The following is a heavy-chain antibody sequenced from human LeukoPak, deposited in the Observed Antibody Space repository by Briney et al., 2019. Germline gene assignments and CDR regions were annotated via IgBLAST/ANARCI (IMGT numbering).Heavy chain of an antibody. CDR1: GDSIDSYY. J-gene: IGHJ4*02. Sequence: SGTLSLTCTVSGDSIDSYYWSWIRQPPGEGLQWIGYVFYSGPTNYDASLKSRVAISVDRSKNQFSLKLTSVSAADTAVYYCAGRSARYFDSWGQGTPVTVSS. CDR3: AGRSARYFDS. D-gene: IGHD1-26*01. V-gene: IGHV4-59*01. CDR2: VFYSGPT.